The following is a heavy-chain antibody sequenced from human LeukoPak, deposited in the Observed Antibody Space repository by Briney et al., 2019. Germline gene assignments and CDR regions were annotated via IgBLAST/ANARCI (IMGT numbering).Heavy chain of an antibody. D-gene: IGHD4-17*01. J-gene: IGHJ4*02. CDR1: GFTFSSYS. V-gene: IGHV3-21*01. CDR2: ISSSSSYI. CDR3: AREGPDDYGDSTPNY. Sequence: GGSLRLSCAASGFTFSSYSMNWVRQAPGKGLEWVSSISSSSSYIYYADSVKGRFTISGDNAKNSLYLQMNSLRAEDTAVYYCAREGPDDYGDSTPNYWGQGTLVTVSS.